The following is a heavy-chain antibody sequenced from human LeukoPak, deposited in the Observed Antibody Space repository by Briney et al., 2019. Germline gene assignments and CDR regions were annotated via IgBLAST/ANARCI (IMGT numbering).Heavy chain of an antibody. D-gene: IGHD1-7*01. CDR3: AKDRGVRITGTRGTMDV. CDR2: ISGSGRST. J-gene: IGHJ6*04. Sequence: PGGSLRLSCAASGFTFSSYAMSWIRQAPGMGLEWVAAISGSGRSTYYADSVKGRFTISRDNSKNTLYLQMNSLSAADTAVYYCAKDRGVRITGTRGTMDVWGKGTTVTVSS. CDR1: GFTFSSYA. V-gene: IGHV3-23*01.